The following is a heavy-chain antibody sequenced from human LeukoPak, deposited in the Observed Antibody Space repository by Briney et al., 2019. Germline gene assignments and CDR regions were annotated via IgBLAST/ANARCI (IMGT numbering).Heavy chain of an antibody. Sequence: SETLSLTCTVSGGPISSYYWSWIRQPPGKGLEWIGYIYYSGSTNYNPSLKSRVTISVDTSKNQFSLKLSSVTAADTAVYYCARMGSGHSYGPGVFDYWGQGTLVTVSS. V-gene: IGHV4-59*01. CDR3: ARMGSGHSYGPGVFDY. CDR2: IYYSGST. J-gene: IGHJ4*02. D-gene: IGHD5-18*01. CDR1: GGPISSYY.